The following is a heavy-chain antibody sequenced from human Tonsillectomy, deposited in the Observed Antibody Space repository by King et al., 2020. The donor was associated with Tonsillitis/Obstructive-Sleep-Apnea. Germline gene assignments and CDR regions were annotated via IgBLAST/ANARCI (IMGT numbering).Heavy chain of an antibody. D-gene: IGHD3-10*01. CDR2: INPSGGST. V-gene: IGHV1-46*01. J-gene: IGHJ6*02. CDR3: AREREYYGSVSPDTVTRYGMDV. CDR1: AYTFTSYY. Sequence: VQLVESGAEVKKPGASVKASCKAAAYTFTSYYMHWVRQAPGQWLEWMGIINPSGGSTTYAQKFQGRVTMTRDTSTSTVYMELSSLRYEDTAVYYCAREREYYGSVSPDTVTRYGMDVGGQGTTVT.